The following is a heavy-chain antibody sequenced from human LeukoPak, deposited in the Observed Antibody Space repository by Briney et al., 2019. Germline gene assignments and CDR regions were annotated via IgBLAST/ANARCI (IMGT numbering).Heavy chain of an antibody. J-gene: IGHJ4*02. CDR3: ARVPVVVPAAADY. D-gene: IGHD2-2*01. V-gene: IGHV4-31*03. Sequence: SQTLSLTCTVSGGSISSDGYYWSWIRQHPGKGLEWIGYIYYSGSTYYNPSLKSRVTISVDTSKNQFSLKLSSVTAADTAVYYCARVPVVVPAAADYWGQGTLVTVSS. CDR1: GGSISSDGYY. CDR2: IYYSGST.